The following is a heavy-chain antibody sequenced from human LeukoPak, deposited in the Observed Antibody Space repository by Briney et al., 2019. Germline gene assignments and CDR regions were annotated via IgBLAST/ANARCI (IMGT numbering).Heavy chain of an antibody. D-gene: IGHD3-10*01. Sequence: GRSLRLSCEASGFTFSAYNLHWVRQAPGKGLEWVAVISNDGNNKYYADSVKGRFTVPRDNSKNTLYLQMNTLKPEDTAVFYCARGLLGVSGAFDIWGQGTLVTVSS. V-gene: IGHV3-30*03. CDR3: ARGLLGVSGAFDI. CDR1: GFTFSAYN. J-gene: IGHJ3*02. CDR2: ISNDGNNK.